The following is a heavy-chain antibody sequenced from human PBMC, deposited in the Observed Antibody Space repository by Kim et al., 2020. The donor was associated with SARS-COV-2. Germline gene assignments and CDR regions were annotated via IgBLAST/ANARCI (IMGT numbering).Heavy chain of an antibody. CDR1: GGSISSGGYY. CDR3: ARDLVVTTNPYYYYGMDV. J-gene: IGHJ6*01. V-gene: IGHV4-31*03. D-gene: IGHD5-12*01. CDR2: IYYSGST. Sequence: SESLSLTCTVSGGSISSGGYYWSWIRQHPGMGLEWIGNIYYSGSTYYNPSLKSRVTITVDTSKNQFSLKLSYVTAADTAVYYCARDLVVTTNPYYYYGMDVWGQGGTLTVSS.